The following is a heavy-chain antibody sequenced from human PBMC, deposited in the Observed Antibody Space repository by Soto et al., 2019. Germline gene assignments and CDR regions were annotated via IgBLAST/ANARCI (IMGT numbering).Heavy chain of an antibody. CDR3: ARGANYYDSSGPQEFDY. CDR1: GYTFTSYG. V-gene: IGHV1-18*04. Sequence: ASVKVSCKASGYTFTSYGISWVRQAPGQGLEWMGWISAYNGNTNYAQKLQGRVTMTTDTSTSTAYMELRSLRSDDTAVYYCARGANYYDSSGPQEFDYWGQGTLVTV. CDR2: ISAYNGNT. J-gene: IGHJ4*02. D-gene: IGHD3-22*01.